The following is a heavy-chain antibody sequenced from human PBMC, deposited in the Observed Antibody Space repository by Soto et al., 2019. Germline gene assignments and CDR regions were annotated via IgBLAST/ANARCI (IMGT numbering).Heavy chain of an antibody. CDR3: AREDWNYNNWFDP. V-gene: IGHV1-3*01. Sequence: QVQLVQSGAEVKKPGASVKVSCKASGYTFTSYAMHWVRQAPGQRLEWMGWINAGNGNTKYSQKFQGRVTITRDTSASTAHMELSSLRSEDTAVYYCAREDWNYNNWFDPWGQGTLVTVSS. J-gene: IGHJ5*02. D-gene: IGHD1-7*01. CDR2: INAGNGNT. CDR1: GYTFTSYA.